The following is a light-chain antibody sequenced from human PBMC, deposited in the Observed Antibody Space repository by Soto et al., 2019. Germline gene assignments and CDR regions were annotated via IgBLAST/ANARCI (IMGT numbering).Light chain of an antibody. V-gene: IGKV1-5*03. J-gene: IGKJ2*01. CDR2: NTS. Sequence: DIQMTQSPSTLSASVGDRVTITCRASQSIDNWLAWYQEKPGKAPKLLIYNTSTLASGVPSRFSGSASGTEFTLTISSLQPDDFATYYCQQYYTMYTFGRGTRLEI. CDR3: QQYYTMYT. CDR1: QSIDNW.